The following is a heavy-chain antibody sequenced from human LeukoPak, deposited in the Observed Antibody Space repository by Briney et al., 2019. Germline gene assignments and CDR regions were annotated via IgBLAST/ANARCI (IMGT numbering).Heavy chain of an antibody. D-gene: IGHD2-2*01. V-gene: IGHV4-34*01. J-gene: IGHJ5*02. CDR3: ARGLHLDIVVVPAARYNWLDP. Sequence: PSETLSLTCAVYGGSFSGYYWSWIRQPPGKGLEWIGEINHSGSTNYNPSLKSRVTISVDTSKNQFSLKLSSVTAADTAVYYCARGLHLDIVVVPAARYNWLDPWGQGTLVTVSS. CDR2: INHSGST. CDR1: GGSFSGYY.